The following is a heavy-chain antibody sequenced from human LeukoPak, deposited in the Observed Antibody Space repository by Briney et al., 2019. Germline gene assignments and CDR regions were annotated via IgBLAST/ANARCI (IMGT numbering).Heavy chain of an antibody. CDR3: VTDTLYDSSGRHAFDI. V-gene: IGHV3-23*01. CDR1: GFTFSSYA. D-gene: IGHD3-22*01. CDR2: ISGSGGLT. J-gene: IGHJ3*02. Sequence: QSGGSLRLSCAASGFTFSSYAMSWVRQPPGKGPEWVSGISGSGGLTYHADSVQGRFTISRDNSKKMVYLDMNSLRAEDTAVYYCVTDTLYDSSGRHAFDIWGQGTMVTVSS.